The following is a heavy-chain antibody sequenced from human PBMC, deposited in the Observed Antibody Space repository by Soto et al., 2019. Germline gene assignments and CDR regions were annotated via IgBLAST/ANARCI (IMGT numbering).Heavy chain of an antibody. J-gene: IGHJ4*02. CDR2: INHSGST. CDR3: ASLYDSSGYYADY. CDR1: GGSFSGYY. Sequence: SETLSLTCAVYGGSFSGYYWSWIRQPPGKGLEWIGEINHSGSTNYNPSLKSRVTISVDTSKNQFSLKLSSVTAADTAVYYCASLYDSSGYYADYWGQGTLVTVS. V-gene: IGHV4-34*01. D-gene: IGHD3-22*01.